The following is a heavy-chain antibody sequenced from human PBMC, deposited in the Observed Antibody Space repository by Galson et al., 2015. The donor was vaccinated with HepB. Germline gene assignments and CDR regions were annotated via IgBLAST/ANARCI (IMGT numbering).Heavy chain of an antibody. J-gene: IGHJ4*02. CDR3: ARDRGFSSSWFPSLFDS. CDR2: IFPVIGTP. V-gene: IGHV1-69*13. Sequence: SVKVSCKASGGSFSDYAVSWVRLAPGQGLQWMGGIFPVIGTPNYAQRVQGRLTISADESTSTVYMELSSLRSEDTAVYYCARDRGFSSSWFPSLFDSWGQGTQVTVSS. D-gene: IGHD6-13*01. CDR1: GGSFSDYA.